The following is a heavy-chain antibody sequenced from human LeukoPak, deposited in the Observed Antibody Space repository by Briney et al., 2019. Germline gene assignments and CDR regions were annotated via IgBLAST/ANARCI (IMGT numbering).Heavy chain of an antibody. CDR1: GGSFSSYY. CDR2: IYYSGST. D-gene: IGHD6-13*01. J-gene: IGHJ5*02. Sequence: PSETLSLTCAVYGGSFSSYYWGWIRQPPGKGLEWIGSIYYSGSTYYNPSLKSRVTISVDTSKNQFSLKLTSVTAADTAAYYCARGYSSSWYFNWFDPWGQGTLVTVSS. CDR3: ARGYSSSWYFNWFDP. V-gene: IGHV4-39*01.